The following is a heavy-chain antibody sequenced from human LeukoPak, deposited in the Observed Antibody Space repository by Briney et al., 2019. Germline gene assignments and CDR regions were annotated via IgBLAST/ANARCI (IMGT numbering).Heavy chain of an antibody. V-gene: IGHV5-51*01. CDR2: IYPGDSDT. J-gene: IGHJ4*02. CDR1: GYSFTSYW. Sequence: GESLKISCKGSGYSFTSYWIGWVRQMPGKGLEWTGIIYPGDSDTRYSPSFQGQVTISADKSISTAYLQWSSLKASDTAMYYCARGLPYYYDSSGYLAGYWGQGTLVTVSS. D-gene: IGHD3-22*01. CDR3: ARGLPYYYDSSGYLAGY.